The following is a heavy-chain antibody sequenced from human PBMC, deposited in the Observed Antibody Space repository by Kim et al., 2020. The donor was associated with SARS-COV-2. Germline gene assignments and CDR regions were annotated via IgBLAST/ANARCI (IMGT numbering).Heavy chain of an antibody. J-gene: IGHJ6*02. CDR3: ARDRVVVAATYYYYYGMDV. CDR2: ISAYNGNT. CDR1: GYTFTSHG. V-gene: IGHV1-18*04. Sequence: ASVKVSCKASGYTFTSHGISWVRQAPGQGREWMGWISAYNGNTNYAQKLQGRVTMTTDTSTSTAYMELRSLRSDDTAVYYCARDRVVVAATYYYYYGMDVRGQGTTVTVSS. D-gene: IGHD2-15*01.